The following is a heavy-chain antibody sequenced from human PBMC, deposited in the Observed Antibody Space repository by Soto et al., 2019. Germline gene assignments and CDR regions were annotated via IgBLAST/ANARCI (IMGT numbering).Heavy chain of an antibody. J-gene: IGHJ6*02. D-gene: IGHD3-22*01. CDR3: AREARGYYYDSSGSIGYYYYGMDV. CDR2: INHSGST. Sequence: PSETLSLTCAVYGGSFSGYYWSWIRQPPGKGLECIGEINHSGSTNYNPSLKSRVTISVDTSKNQFSLKLSSVTAADTAVYYCAREARGYYYDSSGSIGYYYYGMDVWGQGTTVTVSS. V-gene: IGHV4-34*01. CDR1: GGSFSGYY.